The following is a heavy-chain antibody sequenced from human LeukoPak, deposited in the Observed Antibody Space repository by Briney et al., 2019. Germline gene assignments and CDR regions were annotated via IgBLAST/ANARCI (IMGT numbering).Heavy chain of an antibody. CDR1: GFTFSSYW. CDR3: VREPAAAGKNWFDP. V-gene: IGHV3-7*01. Sequence: QSGGSLRLSCAASGFTFSSYWISWVRQAPGKGLEWVANIKQDESEKYYVDSVKGRFTISRDNARNSLYLQMNSLRVEDTAVYYCVREPAAAGKNWFDPWGQGTLVTVSS. D-gene: IGHD6-25*01. CDR2: IKQDESEK. J-gene: IGHJ5*02.